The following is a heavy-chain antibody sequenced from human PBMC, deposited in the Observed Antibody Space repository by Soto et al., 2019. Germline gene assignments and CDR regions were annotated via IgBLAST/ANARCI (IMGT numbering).Heavy chain of an antibody. Sequence: HPGGSMRLSCAASGFTFSSYAVSWVRQAPGKGLEWVSAISGSGGSTYYADSVKGRFTISRDNSKNTLYLQMNSLRAEDTAVYYSAKDPDIVVVTAIYWGQGTLVTVSS. CDR3: AKDPDIVVVTAIY. CDR1: GFTFSSYA. J-gene: IGHJ4*02. D-gene: IGHD2-21*02. V-gene: IGHV3-23*01. CDR2: ISGSGGST.